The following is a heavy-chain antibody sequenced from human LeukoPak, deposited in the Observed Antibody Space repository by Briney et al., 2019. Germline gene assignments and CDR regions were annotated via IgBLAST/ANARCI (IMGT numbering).Heavy chain of an antibody. CDR2: IYTSGST. V-gene: IGHV4-61*02. CDR3: ARDREVGATGYYFDY. Sequence: EPSETLSLTCTVSGNSISSGDNYWSWIRQPAGKGLEWIGRIYTSGSTTYNSSLKSRVTISLDTSKNHFSLRLSSVTAADTAVYYCARDREVGATGYYFDYWGQGTLVTVSS. J-gene: IGHJ4*02. CDR1: GNSISSGDNY. D-gene: IGHD1-26*01.